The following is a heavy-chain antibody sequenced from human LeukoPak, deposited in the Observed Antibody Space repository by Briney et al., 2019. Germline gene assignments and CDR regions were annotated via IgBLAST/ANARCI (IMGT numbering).Heavy chain of an antibody. V-gene: IGHV4-39*01. Sequence: SETLSLTCTVSGGSLNSRSYYWGWIRQPPGKGLEWIGSIYYNGGTYYNPSDSGRVTISVDTSKNQFSLSLRSLTAADTAVYYCARSDYDILTGSIWAAFDIWGQGTRVTVSS. CDR2: IYYNGGT. D-gene: IGHD3-9*01. CDR1: GGSLNSRSYY. J-gene: IGHJ3*02. CDR3: ARSDYDILTGSIWAAFDI.